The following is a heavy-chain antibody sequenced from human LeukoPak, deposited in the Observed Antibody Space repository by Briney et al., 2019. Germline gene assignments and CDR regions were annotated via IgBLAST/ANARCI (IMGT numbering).Heavy chain of an antibody. CDR1: GGSFSGYY. D-gene: IGHD1-1*01. Sequence: SETLSLTCAVYGGSFSGYYWSWIRQPPGKGLEWIGEINHSGSTNYNPSLKSRVTISVDTSKNQFSLKLSSVTAADTAVYYCARAVQTSYYYYYYGMDVRGQGTTVTVSS. V-gene: IGHV4-34*01. CDR3: ARAVQTSYYYYYYGMDV. J-gene: IGHJ6*02. CDR2: INHSGST.